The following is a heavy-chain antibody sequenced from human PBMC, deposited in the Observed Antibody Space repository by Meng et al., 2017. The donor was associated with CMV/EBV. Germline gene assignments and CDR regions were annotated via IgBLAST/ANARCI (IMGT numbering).Heavy chain of an antibody. CDR3: ARGSGSGNWFDP. CDR2: IYYSGST. D-gene: IGHD1-26*01. V-gene: IGHV4-61*01. Sequence: TVSGGSVSSGSYSWSWIRQPPGKGLECIGYIYYSGSTNYNPSLKSRVTISVDTSKNQFSLKLSSVTAADTAVYYCARGSGSGNWFDPWGQGTLVTVSS. CDR1: GGSVSSGSYS. J-gene: IGHJ5*02.